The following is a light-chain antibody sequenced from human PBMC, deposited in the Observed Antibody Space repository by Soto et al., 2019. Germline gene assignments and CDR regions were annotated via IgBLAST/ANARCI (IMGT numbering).Light chain of an antibody. CDR2: QDS. V-gene: IGLV3-1*01. CDR3: QAWDSSTYVV. J-gene: IGLJ2*01. Sequence: ELTQPPSVSVSPGQTASITCSGYKLGDKYACWYQQKPGHSPVLVIYQDSKRPSGIPERFSGSNSGNTATLTISGTQAMDEADYYCQAWDSSTYVVFGGGTKVTVL. CDR1: KLGDKY.